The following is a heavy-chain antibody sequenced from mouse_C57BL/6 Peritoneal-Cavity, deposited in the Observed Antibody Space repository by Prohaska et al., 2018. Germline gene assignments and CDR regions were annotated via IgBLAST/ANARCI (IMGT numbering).Heavy chain of an antibody. CDR1: GYTFTDYY. V-gene: IGHV1-75*01. D-gene: IGHD1-1*01. Sequence: QVQLQQSGPELVKPGASVKISCKASGYTFTDYYINWVMQRPGQGLEWIGWIFPGSGSTYYNEKFKGKAILTVDKCYSTAYMLLSSLTSEDSAVYFCARGQFITTVVAFDYWGQGTTLTVSS. J-gene: IGHJ2*01. CDR2: IFPGSGST. CDR3: ARGQFITTVVAFDY.